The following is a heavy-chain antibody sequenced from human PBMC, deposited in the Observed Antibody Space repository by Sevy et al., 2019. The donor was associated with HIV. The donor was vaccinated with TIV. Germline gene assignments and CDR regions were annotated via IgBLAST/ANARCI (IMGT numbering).Heavy chain of an antibody. CDR3: ARGIIVGATGIDY. Sequence: GGSLRLSCAASGFTFSSYSMNWVRQAPGKGLEWVSYVRSSSSTINYADSVKGRFTISRDNAKNSLYLQMNSLRAEDTAVYYSARGIIVGATGIDYWGQGTLVTVSS. D-gene: IGHD1-26*01. V-gene: IGHV3-48*01. CDR1: GFTFSSYS. J-gene: IGHJ4*02. CDR2: VRSSSSTI.